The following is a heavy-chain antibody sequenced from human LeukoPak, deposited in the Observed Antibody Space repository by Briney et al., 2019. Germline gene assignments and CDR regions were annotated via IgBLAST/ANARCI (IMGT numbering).Heavy chain of an antibody. CDR2: IYCSGST. J-gene: IGHJ2*01. D-gene: IGHD4-17*01. Sequence: SETLSLTCTVSGGSISSSSYYWGWIRQPPGKVLEWIGSIYCSGSTYYNPSLKSRVTISVDTSKNQFSLKLSSVTAADTAVYYCARAKSTVHWYFDLWGRGTLVTVSS. V-gene: IGHV4-39*01. CDR3: ARAKSTVHWYFDL. CDR1: GGSISSSSYY.